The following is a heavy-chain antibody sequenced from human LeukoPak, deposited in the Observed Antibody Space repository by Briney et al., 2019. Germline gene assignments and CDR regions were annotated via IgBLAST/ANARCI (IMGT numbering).Heavy chain of an antibody. CDR2: IYYSGST. D-gene: IGHD2-2*01. V-gene: IGHV4-59*08. CDR1: GGSISSYY. J-gene: IGHJ3*02. Sequence: SETLSLTCTVSGGSISSYYWSWIRQPPGKGLEWIGYIYYSGSTNYNPSLKSRVTISVDTSKNQFSLKLSSVTAADTAVYYCARTPQLAIVVPAATSRGDAFDIWGQGTMVTVSS. CDR3: ARTPQLAIVVPAATSRGDAFDI.